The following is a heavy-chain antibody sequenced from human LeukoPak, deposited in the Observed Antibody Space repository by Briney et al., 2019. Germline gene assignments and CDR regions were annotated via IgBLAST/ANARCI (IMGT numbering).Heavy chain of an antibody. J-gene: IGHJ2*01. Sequence: GGSLRLSCEASGFIFSSYSMDWVRQAPGKGLEWVSSISSSGTYIYYADSVKGRFTISRDNAKNSLYLHINSLSAEDTAVFYCARDLGVSKHRYFDLWGRGTLVTVSS. D-gene: IGHD2-8*01. CDR3: ARDLGVSKHRYFDL. CDR1: GFIFSSYS. CDR2: ISSSGTYI. V-gene: IGHV3-21*01.